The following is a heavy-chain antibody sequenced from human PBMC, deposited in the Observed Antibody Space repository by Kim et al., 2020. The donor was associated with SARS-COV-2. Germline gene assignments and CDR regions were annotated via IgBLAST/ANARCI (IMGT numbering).Heavy chain of an antibody. CDR3: ARGDLWQSENWFDP. D-gene: IGHD2-21*01. J-gene: IGHJ5*02. V-gene: IGHV3-20*01. CDR1: GFTFDDYG. CDR2: INWNGGST. Sequence: GGSLRLSCAASGFTFDDYGMSWVRQAPGKGLEWVSGINWNGGSTGYADSVKGRFTISRDNAKNSLYLQMNSLRAEDTALYHCARGDLWQSENWFDPWGQGTLVTVSS.